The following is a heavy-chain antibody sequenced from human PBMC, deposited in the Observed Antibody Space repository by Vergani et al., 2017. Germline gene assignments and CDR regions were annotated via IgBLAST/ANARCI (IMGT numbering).Heavy chain of an antibody. CDR2: IYPGDSDT. CDR1: GYSFTSYW. CDR3: ARPSKWFGESDDAFDI. V-gene: IGHV5-51*01. D-gene: IGHD3-10*01. J-gene: IGHJ3*02. Sequence: EVQLVQSGAEVKKPGESLKISCKGSGYSFTSYWIGWVRQMPGKGLEWMGIIYPGDSDTRYSPSFQGQVTISADKSISTAYLPWSSLKAADTAMYYCARPSKWFGESDDAFDIWGQGTMVTVSS.